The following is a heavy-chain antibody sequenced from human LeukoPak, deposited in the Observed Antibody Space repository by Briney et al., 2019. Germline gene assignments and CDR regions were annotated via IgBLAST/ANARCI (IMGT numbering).Heavy chain of an antibody. CDR1: GFTFSDYY. J-gene: IGHJ4*02. D-gene: IGHD3-22*01. V-gene: IGHV3-11*04. CDR3: ARDAHYYDSGGYDY. CDR2: ISGSSTTI. Sequence: GGSLRLSCAASGFTFSDYYMSWIRQAPGKGLEWVSYISGSSTTIYYADSVKGRFTISRDNAKNSLNLQMNSLRDEDTAVYYCARDAHYYDSGGYDYWGQGTLVTVSS.